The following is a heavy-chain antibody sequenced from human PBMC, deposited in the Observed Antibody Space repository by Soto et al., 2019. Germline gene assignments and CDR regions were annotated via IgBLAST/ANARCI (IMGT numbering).Heavy chain of an antibody. D-gene: IGHD2-8*02. J-gene: IGHJ4*02. V-gene: IGHV4-34*01. CDR3: ARDKITGLFDY. CDR1: GGTFSGYY. CDR2: INHSVST. Sequence: SETLSLTCAVYGGTFSGYYWTWIRQPPGTGLEWIGEINHSVSTNYNPSLKSRVTISVDTSKNQFSLKLTSVTAADTAVYYCARDKITGLFDYWGQGTLVTVSS.